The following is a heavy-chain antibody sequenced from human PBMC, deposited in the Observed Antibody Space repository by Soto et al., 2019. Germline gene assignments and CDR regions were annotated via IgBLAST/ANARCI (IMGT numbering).Heavy chain of an antibody. CDR1: GFPFSGYS. V-gene: IGHV3-48*02. D-gene: IGHD3-10*01. CDR3: AREDISGVRSFDY. Sequence: GRSLRLSFAASGFPFSGYSVNWVRQAPGKGPEWVSYISSGSKTIYYAESVKGRITVSRDNARNSQYLQMNSLRDEDTAVYYCAREDISGVRSFDYWGQGTLVTVSS. J-gene: IGHJ4*01. CDR2: ISSGSKTI.